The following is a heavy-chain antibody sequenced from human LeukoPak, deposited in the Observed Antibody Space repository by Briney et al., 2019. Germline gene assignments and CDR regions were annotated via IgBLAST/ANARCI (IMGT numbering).Heavy chain of an antibody. CDR2: ISSSSSYI. CDR1: GFTFSSYS. J-gene: IGHJ6*03. V-gene: IGHV3-21*01. CDR3: ARAAPGNYYMDV. Sequence: GGSLRLSCAACGFTFSSYSMNWVRQAPGKGLEWVSSISSSSSYIYYADSVKGRFTISRDNAKNSLYLQMNSLRAEDTAVYYCARAAPGNYYMDVWGKGTTVTVSS. D-gene: IGHD6-13*01.